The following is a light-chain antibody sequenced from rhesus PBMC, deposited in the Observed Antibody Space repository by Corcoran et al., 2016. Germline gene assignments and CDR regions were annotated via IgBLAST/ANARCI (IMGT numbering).Light chain of an antibody. J-gene: IGKJ2*01. V-gene: IGKV1-28*01. CDR2: AAS. CDR3: LQHISYPCS. Sequence: DIQMTQSPSSLSASVGDTVTITCRASQGISSHLNWFQQKPGKAPKLLFYAASSLESGVPSRFSGSGSGTEFTLTVSSLQPEDFAAYYCLQHISYPCSFGQGTKVEIK. CDR1: QGISSH.